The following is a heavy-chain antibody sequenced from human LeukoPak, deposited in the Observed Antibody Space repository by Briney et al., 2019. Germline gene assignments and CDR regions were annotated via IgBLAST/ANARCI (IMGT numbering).Heavy chain of an antibody. CDR3: VYDFWCLFH. V-gene: IGHV3-74*01. J-gene: IGHJ4*02. CDR1: GFTFSNYW. D-gene: IGHD3-3*01. CDR2: INSDGNTP. Sequence: SGGSLRLSCAASGFTFSNYWMHWVRQAPGKGLVWVSRINSDGNTPSYADSVKGRLTISRDNAKNTLYRQMNSLTAEDTAVYYCVYDFWCLFHWGPGTLVTVSS.